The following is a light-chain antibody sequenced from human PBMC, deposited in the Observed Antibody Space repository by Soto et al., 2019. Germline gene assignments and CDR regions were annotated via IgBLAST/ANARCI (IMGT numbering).Light chain of an antibody. Sequence: QSALTQPASVSGSPGQSITISCTGTSSDVGGYNYVSWYQQHPGKAPKLMIYEVSNRPSGVSNRFSGSKSGNTASLTISGLQAEDEADYYCSSYTSSSTPSLFGGWTKLTVL. V-gene: IGLV2-14*01. CDR1: SSDVGGYNY. CDR3: SSYTSSSTPSL. J-gene: IGLJ3*02. CDR2: EVS.